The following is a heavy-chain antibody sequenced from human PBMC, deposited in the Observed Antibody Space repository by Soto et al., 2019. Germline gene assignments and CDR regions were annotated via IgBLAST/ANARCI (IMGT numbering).Heavy chain of an antibody. J-gene: IGHJ4*02. Sequence: QVHLVQSGAEVKKPGASVKVSCKASGYTFTSYGITWVRQAPGQVLEWMGWISAHNGNTDYAQKLQGRVIVTRDTSTSTAYMEQRSLISDDTAVYYCARGRYGDYWGQGALVTVSS. CDR1: GYTFTSYG. CDR3: ARGRYGDY. V-gene: IGHV1-18*01. D-gene: IGHD1-1*01. CDR2: ISAHNGNT.